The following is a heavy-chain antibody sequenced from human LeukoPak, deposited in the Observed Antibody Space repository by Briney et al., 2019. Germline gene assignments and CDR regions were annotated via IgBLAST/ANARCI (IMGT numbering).Heavy chain of an antibody. CDR1: GYTFTGYY. CDR3: ARGFPPRRNYDTRGYYSYHFDY. J-gene: IGHJ4*02. D-gene: IGHD3-22*01. V-gene: IGHV1-18*04. Sequence: EASVKVSCKASGYTFTGYYMHWVRQAPGQGLEWMGWISTYNGNTKYAQNLQGRVTMTTDTSTSTAYMELRTLRSDDTAVYYCARGFPPRRNYDTRGYYSYHFDYWGQGTLVTVSS. CDR2: ISTYNGNT.